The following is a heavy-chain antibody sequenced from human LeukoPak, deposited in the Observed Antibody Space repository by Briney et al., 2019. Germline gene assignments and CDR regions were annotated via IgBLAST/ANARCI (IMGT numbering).Heavy chain of an antibody. Sequence: EASVKVSCKASGGTFSSYTISWVRQAPGQGLEWTGRIIPILGIANYAQKFQGRVTITADKSTSTAYMELSSLRSEDTAVYYCARAPYSGSYFSTDYFDHWGQGTLVTVSS. CDR3: ARAPYSGSYFSTDYFDH. D-gene: IGHD1-26*01. V-gene: IGHV1-69*02. CDR1: GGTFSSYT. CDR2: IIPILGIA. J-gene: IGHJ4*02.